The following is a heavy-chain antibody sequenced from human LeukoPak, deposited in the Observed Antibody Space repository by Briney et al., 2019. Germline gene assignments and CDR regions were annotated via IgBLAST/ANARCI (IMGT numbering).Heavy chain of an antibody. Sequence: PGGSLRLSCAASGFTFSSYAMHWVRQAPGKGLEWVKVISDDGINEYYADSVKGRFTISRDNSKNKLFLQISSLRPEDTAVYYCARGRCSSTSCLIDSWGQGTLVTVSS. CDR1: GFTFSSYA. J-gene: IGHJ4*02. CDR3: ARGRCSSTSCLIDS. V-gene: IGHV3-30*04. D-gene: IGHD2-2*01. CDR2: ISDDGINE.